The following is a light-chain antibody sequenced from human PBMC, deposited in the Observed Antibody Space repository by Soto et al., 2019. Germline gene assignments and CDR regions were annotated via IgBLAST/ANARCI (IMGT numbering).Light chain of an antibody. Sequence: QSALTQPASVSGSPGQSITISCTGTSSDVGGYNYVSWYQQHPGKAPKLMIYDVSNWPSGVSNRFSGSKSCNTASLTISGLQAEDEADYYCSSYTSSSTLEVFGTGTKVTVL. CDR1: SSDVGGYNY. J-gene: IGLJ1*01. CDR3: SSYTSSSTLEV. V-gene: IGLV2-14*01. CDR2: DVS.